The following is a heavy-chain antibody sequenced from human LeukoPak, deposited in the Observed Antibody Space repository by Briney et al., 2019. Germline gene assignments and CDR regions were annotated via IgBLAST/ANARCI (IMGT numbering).Heavy chain of an antibody. CDR1: GFTVSSNY. CDR2: IYSGGST. CDR3: ARDRDGVGMDV. J-gene: IGHJ6*02. D-gene: IGHD5-24*01. Sequence: QPGGSLRLSCAASGFTVSSNYMSWVRQAPGKGLEWVSVIYSGGSTYYADSVKGRFTISRDNSKSTLYLQMNSLRAEDTAVYYCARDRDGVGMDVWGQGTTVTVSS. V-gene: IGHV3-53*01.